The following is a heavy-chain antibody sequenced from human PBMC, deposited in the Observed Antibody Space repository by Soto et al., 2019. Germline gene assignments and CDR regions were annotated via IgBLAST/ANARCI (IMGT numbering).Heavy chain of an antibody. V-gene: IGHV1-69*12. CDR1: GGTFSSYA. CDR3: ATSDLRYCSGGSCYSYFDY. J-gene: IGHJ4*02. CDR2: IIPIFGTA. Sequence: QVQLVQSGAEVKKPGSSVKVSCKASGGTFSSYAISWVRQAPGQGLEWMGGIIPIFGTANYAQKFQGRVTITEDESTSTAYMELSSLRSEDTAVYYCATSDLRYCSGGSCYSYFDYWGQGTLVTVSS. D-gene: IGHD2-15*01.